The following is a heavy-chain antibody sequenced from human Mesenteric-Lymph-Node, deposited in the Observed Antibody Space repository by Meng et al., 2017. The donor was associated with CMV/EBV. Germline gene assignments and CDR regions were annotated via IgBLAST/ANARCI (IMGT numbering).Heavy chain of an antibody. CDR2: IFSSGRS. V-gene: IGHV4-31*02. D-gene: IGHD4-11*01. CDR1: GCSISSVVYS. CDR3: SRVVVTTGVVFDS. J-gene: IGHJ4*02. Sequence: SGCSISSVVYSCRSPRHPPRPVLDWISYIFSSGRSPYHPSLNSRISMSIATSKTQFSPKLSSVPAADTAVYYCSRVVVTTGVVFDSWRQGTLVTVSS.